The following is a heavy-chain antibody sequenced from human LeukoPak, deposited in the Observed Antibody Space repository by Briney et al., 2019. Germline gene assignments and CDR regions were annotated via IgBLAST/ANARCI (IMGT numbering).Heavy chain of an antibody. Sequence: GGSLRLSCAASGFTFSANDMHWVRQARGKGLEWVSAIGTAGDTYYPGSVKGRFTISRENAKNSLYLQMNSLRAGDTAVYYCARERFLNGMDVWGQGATVTVSS. J-gene: IGHJ6*02. V-gene: IGHV3-13*01. CDR2: IGTAGDT. CDR1: GFTFSAND. CDR3: ARERFLNGMDV. D-gene: IGHD2/OR15-2a*01.